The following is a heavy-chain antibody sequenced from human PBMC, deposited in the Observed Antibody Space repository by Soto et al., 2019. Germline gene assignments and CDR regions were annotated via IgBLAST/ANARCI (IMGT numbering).Heavy chain of an antibody. J-gene: IGHJ4*02. CDR3: ARRGPGTYFDY. CDR1: GFTFSSYA. V-gene: IGHV3-23*01. Sequence: EVQLLDSGGGLVQPGGSLRLSCAASGFTFSSYAMNWVRQAPGKGLEWVSVISGSGDSTYHADSVKGRFTISRDNSKTTLYLQMNRLRAEDTAVYYCARRGPGTYFDYWGQGTLVTVSS. D-gene: IGHD6-13*01. CDR2: ISGSGDST.